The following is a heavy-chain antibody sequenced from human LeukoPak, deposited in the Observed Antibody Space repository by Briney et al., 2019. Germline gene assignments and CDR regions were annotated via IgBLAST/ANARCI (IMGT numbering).Heavy chain of an antibody. J-gene: IGHJ4*02. CDR1: GYTFTDYY. CDR2: INPNSGGT. CDR3: ARDRYGDGFAHFDY. D-gene: IGHD5-24*01. V-gene: IGHV1-2*02. Sequence: GASVKVSCKASGYTFTDYYIHWVRQAPGQGLEWMGWINPNSGGTIYTQEFQGRVTMTRDTSITTAYMELSGLRSDDTAVYFCARDRYGDGFAHFDYWGQGALVTVSS.